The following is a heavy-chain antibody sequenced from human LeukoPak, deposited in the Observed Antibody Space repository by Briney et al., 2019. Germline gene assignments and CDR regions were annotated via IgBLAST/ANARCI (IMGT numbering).Heavy chain of an antibody. CDR2: INPNNGGT. CDR3: ARALRSGSYYEVDY. CDR1: GYTFTGYY. D-gene: IGHD1-26*01. J-gene: IGHJ4*02. Sequence: ASVKVSCKASGYTFTGYYIHWVRQAPGQGPEWMGWINPNNGGTNYAQKFQGRVTMTRDTSITTTYMDLSRLRSDDTAVYYCARALRSGSYYEVDYWGQGTLVTVSS. V-gene: IGHV1-2*02.